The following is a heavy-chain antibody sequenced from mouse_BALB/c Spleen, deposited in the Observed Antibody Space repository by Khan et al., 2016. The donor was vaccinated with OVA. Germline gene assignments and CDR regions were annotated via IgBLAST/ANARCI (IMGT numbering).Heavy chain of an antibody. CDR3: ARAGYGGFAF. D-gene: IGHD3-2*02. J-gene: IGHJ3*01. CDR1: GYTFTAFL. Sequence: QVQLKQSGPELVKPGASVKMSCKASGYTFTAFLISWVKQRTGQGLEWIGEIYPGSTYTYYNEKFKGKATLTSDKSSNTDYMQLSSLPSEDSAVYYCARAGYGGFAFGGQGTLVTVSA. CDR2: IYPGSTYT. V-gene: IGHV1-77*01.